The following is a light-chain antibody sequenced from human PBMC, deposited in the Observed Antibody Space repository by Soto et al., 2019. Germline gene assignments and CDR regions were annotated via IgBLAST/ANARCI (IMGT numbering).Light chain of an antibody. J-gene: IGKJ1*01. Sequence: DIQMTQSPSSLSASLGDRVTITCRASQNIRNYLNWYQQKPGRAPKILIYAASSLQSGVPSRFSGSGSGTEFTLTISSLQPEDFATYYCLQHNSYRTWTFGQGTKVDI. CDR3: LQHNSYRTWT. V-gene: IGKV1-17*01. CDR2: AAS. CDR1: QNIRNY.